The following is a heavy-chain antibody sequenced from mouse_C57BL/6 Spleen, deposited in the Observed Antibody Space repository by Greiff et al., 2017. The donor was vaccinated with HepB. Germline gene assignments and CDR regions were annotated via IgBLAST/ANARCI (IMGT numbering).Heavy chain of an antibody. CDR1: GFTFSSYG. J-gene: IGHJ2*01. V-gene: IGHV5-6*02. CDR2: ISSGGSYT. CDR3: ARDYYGSSRKNYFDY. D-gene: IGHD1-1*01. Sequence: DVMLVESGGDLVKPGGSLKLSCAASGFTFSSYGMSWVRQTPDKRLEWVATISSGGSYTYYPDSVKGRFTISRDNAKNTLYLQMSRLKSEDTAMYYCARDYYGSSRKNYFDYWGQGTTLTVSS.